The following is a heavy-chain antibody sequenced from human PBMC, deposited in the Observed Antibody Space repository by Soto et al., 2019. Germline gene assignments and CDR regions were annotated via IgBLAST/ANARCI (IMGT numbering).Heavy chain of an antibody. CDR3: ARDGFPYSSDDY. CDR1: GFTISSYS. Sequence: GGSLRLSCTASGFTISSYSMNWVSQAPGKGLEWVSSISSSSSYIYYADSVKGRFTISRDNAKNSLYLQMNSLRAEDTAVYYCARDGFPYSSDDYWGQGTLVTVSS. CDR2: ISSSSSYI. J-gene: IGHJ4*02. V-gene: IGHV3-21*01. D-gene: IGHD5-18*01.